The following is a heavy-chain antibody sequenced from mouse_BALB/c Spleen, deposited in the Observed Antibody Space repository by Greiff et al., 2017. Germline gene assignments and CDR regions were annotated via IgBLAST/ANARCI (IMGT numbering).Heavy chain of an antibody. CDR1: GYSFTGYF. CDR3: ARDNSYAMDY. V-gene: IGHV1-20*02. Sequence: EVQLVESGPELVKPGASVKISCKASGYSFTGYFMNWVMQSHGKSLEWIGRINPYNGDTFYNQKFKGKATLTVDKSSSTAHMELRSLASEDSAVYYCARDNSYAMDYWGQGTSVTVAS. CDR2: INPYNGDT. D-gene: IGHD1-3*01. J-gene: IGHJ4*01.